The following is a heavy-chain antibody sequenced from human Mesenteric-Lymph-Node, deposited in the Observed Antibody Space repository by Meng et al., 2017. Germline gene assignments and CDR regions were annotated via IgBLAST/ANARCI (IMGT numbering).Heavy chain of an antibody. CDR2: ISPTGGSI. CDR1: GFTFSDYF. CDR3: ARDHGFLNWFDP. Sequence: QVQLCESWGGLVRTGGSLRLSCAASGFTFSDYFMTWIRQAPGKGLEWVSSISPTGGSIYYADSLKGRFSISRDNAKNSLYLQMNSLRVEDTAVYYCARDHGFLNWFDPWGQGTLVTVSS. J-gene: IGHJ5*02. D-gene: IGHD2/OR15-2a*01. V-gene: IGHV3-11*04.